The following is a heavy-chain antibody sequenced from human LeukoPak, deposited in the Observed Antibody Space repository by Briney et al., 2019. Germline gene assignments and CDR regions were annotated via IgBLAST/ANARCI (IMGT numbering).Heavy chain of an antibody. J-gene: IGHJ4*02. CDR1: GFTFSDYY. V-gene: IGHV3-11*05. CDR2: ISSSSHYT. Sequence: KTGGFLRLSCAASGFTFSDYYMTWIRQAPGKGLEWVSFISSSSHYTMSADSVKGRFTISRDNAKNSLYLQMNSLRAEDTAVYYCARGSRVIDYWGQGTLVTVSS. CDR3: ARGSRVIDY. D-gene: IGHD2-15*01.